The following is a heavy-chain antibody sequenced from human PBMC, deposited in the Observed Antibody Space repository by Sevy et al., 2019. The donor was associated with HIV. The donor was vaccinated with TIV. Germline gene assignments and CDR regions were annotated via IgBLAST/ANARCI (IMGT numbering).Heavy chain of an antibody. J-gene: IGHJ4*02. CDR2: IKQDAGQK. V-gene: IGHV3-7*01. CDR3: ARDDGNYYFHY. CDR1: GFTFSKYW. Sequence: GGSLRLSCAASGFTFSKYWMGWVRQAPGKGLEWVANIKQDAGQKYYVDSVKGRVTISRDNAKNSLYLQMNRLRAEDTAVYFCARDDGNYYFHYWGQGTLVTVSS. D-gene: IGHD1-7*01.